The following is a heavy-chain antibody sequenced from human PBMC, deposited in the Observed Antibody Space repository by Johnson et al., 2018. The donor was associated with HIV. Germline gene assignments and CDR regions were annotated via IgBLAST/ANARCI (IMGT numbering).Heavy chain of an antibody. D-gene: IGHD3-22*01. CDR3: AKDNYYYDSSGYYPDAFDI. J-gene: IGHJ3*02. Sequence: VQLVESGGGLVQPGGSLRLSCAASGFTFSSYAMSWVRQAPGKGLEWVSAISGSGGSTYYADSVKGRFTISRDNSKNTLYLQMNRLRAEDTAVYYCAKDNYYYDSSGYYPDAFDIWGQGTMVTVSS. V-gene: IGHV3-23*04. CDR1: GFTFSSYA. CDR2: ISGSGGST.